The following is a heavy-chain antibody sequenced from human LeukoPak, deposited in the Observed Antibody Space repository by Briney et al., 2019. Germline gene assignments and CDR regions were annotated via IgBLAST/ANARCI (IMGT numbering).Heavy chain of an antibody. CDR1: GFTFSSYA. Sequence: PGGSLRLSCAASGFTFSSYAMSWVCQAPGKGLERVSAISGSGGSTYYADSVKGRFTISRDNSKNTLYLQMNSLRAEDTAVYYCAKSPHYYGSGSKWFDPWGQGTLVTVSS. V-gene: IGHV3-23*01. D-gene: IGHD3-10*01. CDR2: ISGSGGST. CDR3: AKSPHYYGSGSKWFDP. J-gene: IGHJ5*02.